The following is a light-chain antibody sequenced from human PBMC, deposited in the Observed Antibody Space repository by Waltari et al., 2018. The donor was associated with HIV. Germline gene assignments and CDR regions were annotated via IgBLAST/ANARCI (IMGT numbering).Light chain of an antibody. V-gene: IGLV1-47*01. J-gene: IGLJ1*01. CDR2: RYN. Sequence: QSVLPQPPSASGTPAQRVIITCSGSSSNIGRNYVCWYQQLPDTAPNLIFYRYNQQPPRTAPKLRSVSENDGRPVFLEGFYRSKSGTSSALGISGRRSEDGGEYYCAVWEDRLSGPYVFGTRSKV. CDR1: SSNIGRNY. CDR3: AVWEDRLSGPYV.